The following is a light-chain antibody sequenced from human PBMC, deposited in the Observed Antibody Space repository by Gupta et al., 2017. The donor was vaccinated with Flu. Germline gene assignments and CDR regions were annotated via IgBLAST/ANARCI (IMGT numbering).Light chain of an antibody. CDR3: EVWEDSLSGHYV. J-gene: IGLJ1*01. V-gene: IGLV1-44*01. CDR2: DYA. CDR1: SSNIGRYT. Sequence: QSALTQPPSASGTPGQRVTFSCSGSSSNIGRYTVDWYQQLPGSAPKLLIYDYAERPSGVPDRFSGSKSGTSASLAISGLQSEDEADYYCEVWEDSLSGHYVFGAGTKVTVL.